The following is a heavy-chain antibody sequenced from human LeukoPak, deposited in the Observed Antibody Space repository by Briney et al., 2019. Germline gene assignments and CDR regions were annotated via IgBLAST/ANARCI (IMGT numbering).Heavy chain of an antibody. D-gene: IGHD3-10*01. V-gene: IGHV4-59*01. CDR1: GGSISSYY. J-gene: IGHJ4*02. CDR2: IYYSGNT. Sequence: SETLSLTCTVSGGSISSYYWSWIRQPPGKRLEWIGYIYYSGNTNYNPSLKSRLTISIDTSKNQFSLRLGSVTAADTAVYYCARVGDGNFDYWGQGTLVTVSS. CDR3: ARVGDGNFDY.